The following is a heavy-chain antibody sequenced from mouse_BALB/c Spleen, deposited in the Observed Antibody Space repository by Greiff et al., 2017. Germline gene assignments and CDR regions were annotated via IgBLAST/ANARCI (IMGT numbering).Heavy chain of an antibody. CDR1: GFSLTSYG. Sequence: VQLVESGPGLVQPSQSLSITCTVSGFSLTSYGVHWVRQSPGKGLEWLGVIWSGGSTDYNAAFISRLSISKDNSKSQVFFKMNSLQANDTAIYYCARSGNYDLYYAMDYWGQGTSVTVSS. D-gene: IGHD2-1*01. CDR2: IWSGGST. CDR3: ARSGNYDLYYAMDY. V-gene: IGHV2-2*02. J-gene: IGHJ4*01.